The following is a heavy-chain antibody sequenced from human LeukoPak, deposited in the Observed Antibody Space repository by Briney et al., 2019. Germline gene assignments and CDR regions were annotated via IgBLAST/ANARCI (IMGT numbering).Heavy chain of an antibody. CDR1: GFTFSSYS. CDR3: ARDRSIAARVGAFDI. J-gene: IGHJ3*02. CDR2: ISSSSSYI. Sequence: GGSLRLSCAASGFTFSSYSMNWVRQAPGKGLEWVSSISSSSSYIYYADSVKGRFTISRDNAKNSLYLQMNSLRAEDTAVYHCARDRSIAARVGAFDIWGQGTMVTVSS. D-gene: IGHD6-6*01. V-gene: IGHV3-21*01.